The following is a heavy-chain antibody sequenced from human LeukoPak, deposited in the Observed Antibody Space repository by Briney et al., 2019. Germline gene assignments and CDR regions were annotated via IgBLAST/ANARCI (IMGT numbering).Heavy chain of an antibody. CDR3: ARGLSVGHFYAVSDAFDI. D-gene: IGHD2/OR15-2a*01. CDR2: VIPKSANT. Sequence: GASVKVSCKASGYAFTNHDINWVRQAAGQGLEWMGYVIPKSANTGYAQKFQGRVTITWDTSINTAYMELSGLTSEDTAVYYCARGLSVGHFYAVSDAFDIWGQGTVVTVSS. V-gene: IGHV1-8*03. J-gene: IGHJ3*02. CDR1: GYAFTNHD.